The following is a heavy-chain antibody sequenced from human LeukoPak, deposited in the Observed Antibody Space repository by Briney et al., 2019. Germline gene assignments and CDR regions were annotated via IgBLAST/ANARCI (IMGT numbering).Heavy chain of an antibody. CDR1: GGSISSGGYY. J-gene: IGHJ5*02. CDR3: ATENCSSTSCYANWFDP. CDR2: IYHSGST. Sequence: SQTLSLTCTVSGGSISSGGYYWSWIRQPPGKGLEWIGYIYHSGSTYYNPSLKSRVTISVDRSKNQFSLKLSSVTAADTAVYYCATENCSSTSCYANWFDPWGQGTLVTVSS. D-gene: IGHD2-2*01. V-gene: IGHV4-30-2*01.